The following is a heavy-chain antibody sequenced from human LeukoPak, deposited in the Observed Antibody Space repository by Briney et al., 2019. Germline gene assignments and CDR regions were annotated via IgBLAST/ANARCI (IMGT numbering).Heavy chain of an antibody. J-gene: IGHJ4*02. CDR2: INTNTGNP. V-gene: IGHV7-4-1*02. CDR3: ARAPSLYGDYVDY. D-gene: IGHD4-17*01. CDR1: GYTFPTYA. Sequence: ASVKVSCKASGYTFPTYAMNWVRQAPGQGLEWMGWINTNTGNPTYAQGFTGRFVFSLDTSVSTAYLQLSSLKAEDTAVYYCARAPSLYGDYVDYWGQGTLVTVSS.